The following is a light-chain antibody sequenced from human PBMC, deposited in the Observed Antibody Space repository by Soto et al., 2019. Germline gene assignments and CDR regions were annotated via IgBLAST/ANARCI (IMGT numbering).Light chain of an antibody. V-gene: IGKV3-11*01. CDR3: QQCGNWPLT. CDR1: QGLSNY. J-gene: IGKJ4*01. Sequence: ILTQSPATLSLSLGERATLSCRASQGLSNYLAWYQQKPGQAPRLLIYDASNRATGIPARFSGSGSGTDFTLTISSLEPEDCAVYYCQQCGNWPLTFGGGTKVEIK. CDR2: DAS.